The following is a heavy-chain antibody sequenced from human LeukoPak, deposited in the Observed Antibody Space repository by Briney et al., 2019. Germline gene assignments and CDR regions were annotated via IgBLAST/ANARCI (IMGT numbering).Heavy chain of an antibody. V-gene: IGHV3-15*01. D-gene: IGHD3-10*01. J-gene: IGHJ4*02. Sequence: GRSLRLSCAASRLTFSNAWMTWARQAPGRGLKWVGGTKSKTDRGTTGSAAPVKGRYTISSDASKHTLYLQMNSLKTEDTDVDYCSKARVLWVGELADYWGQGTLVTVSS. CDR2: TKSKTDRGTT. CDR1: RLTFSNAW. CDR3: SKARVLWVGELADY.